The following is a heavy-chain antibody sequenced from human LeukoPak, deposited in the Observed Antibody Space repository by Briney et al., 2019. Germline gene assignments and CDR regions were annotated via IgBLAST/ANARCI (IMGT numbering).Heavy chain of an antibody. CDR3: AADYNILTGYFSDLGY. V-gene: IGHV3-23*01. D-gene: IGHD3-9*01. CDR2: ITASADTP. J-gene: IGHJ4*02. Sequence: GGSLRVSCAASGFTFSSYSMSWVRQAPGKGLEWVSSITASADTPFYSDSVKGRFTISRDNSKNTVNLQMNSLRPEDTAIYHCAADYNILTGYFSDLGYWGQGTLVTVSS. CDR1: GFTFSSYS.